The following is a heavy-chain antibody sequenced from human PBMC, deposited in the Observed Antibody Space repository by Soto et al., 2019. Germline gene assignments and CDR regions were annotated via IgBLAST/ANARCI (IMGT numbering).Heavy chain of an antibody. CDR2: INSGGTVA. D-gene: IGHD3-16*02. CDR1: GFTYESYA. CDR3: AISTCGFGGLFVVPSDY. Sequence: EVQLLESGGGLVQPGGSLRLSCAASGFTYESYAMSWVRQAPGKGLEWVSGINSGGTVAHYADSVKGRFAISRDNSNNTLALEMNSLTPDDTGLYYCAISTCGFGGLFVVPSDYWGQGTLVTVSS. V-gene: IGHV3-23*01. J-gene: IGHJ4*02.